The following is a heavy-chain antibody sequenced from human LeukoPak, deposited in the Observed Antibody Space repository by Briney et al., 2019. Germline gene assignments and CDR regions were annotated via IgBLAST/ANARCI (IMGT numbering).Heavy chain of an antibody. CDR3: ARVVTTIFWYFDY. V-gene: IGHV3-9*01. CDR2: ISWNSGSI. CDR1: GFTFDDYA. Sequence: GGSLRLSCAASGFTFDDYAMHWVRHAPGKGLEWVSGISWNSGSIGYADSVKGRFTISRDNSKNTLYLQMNSLRAEDTAVYYCARVVTTIFWYFDYWGQGTLVTVSS. D-gene: IGHD3-3*01. J-gene: IGHJ4*02.